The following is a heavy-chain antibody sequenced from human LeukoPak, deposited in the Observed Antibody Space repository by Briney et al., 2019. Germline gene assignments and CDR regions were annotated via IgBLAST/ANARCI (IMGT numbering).Heavy chain of an antibody. CDR1: GYTFNTYH. J-gene: IGHJ2*01. Sequence: ASVKVSCKASGYTFNTYHMHWVRQAPGQGLEWMGIINPDGGATHYAQNFQGRVTMTRDTSTSTVYMEVTSLRSEDTAVYYCAGVPMIRGDYWYFDLWGHGTLVTVSS. V-gene: IGHV1-46*02. CDR2: INPDGGAT. D-gene: IGHD3-10*01. CDR3: AGVPMIRGDYWYFDL.